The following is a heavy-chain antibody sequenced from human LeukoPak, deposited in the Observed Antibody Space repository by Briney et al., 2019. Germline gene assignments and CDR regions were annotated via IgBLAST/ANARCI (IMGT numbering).Heavy chain of an antibody. CDR2: IYSSGST. V-gene: IGHV4-59*08. CDR3: ARRRVDAFDI. J-gene: IGHJ3*02. CDR1: GFTFSSYA. Sequence: GSLRLSCAASGFTFSSYAMSWVRQAPGKGLEWIGYIYSSGSTNYNPPLKRRVTISVDTSKNQFSLKLCSVTAADTAVYYCARRRVDAFDIWGQGTMVTVSS.